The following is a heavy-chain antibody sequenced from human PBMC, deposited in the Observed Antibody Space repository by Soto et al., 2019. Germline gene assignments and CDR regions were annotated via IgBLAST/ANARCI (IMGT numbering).Heavy chain of an antibody. Sequence: QVQLVQSGAEVKKPGASVKISCKTSGYTFTSYYVHWVRQAPGQGLEWMGMVYPSGGATSYAQKFQGRVAVTADTATSTVYMDLYSLRSDDTAVYYCGTTMTMPWYFDFWGQGTLVFVSS. J-gene: IGHJ4*02. CDR1: GYTFTSYY. V-gene: IGHV1-46*01. D-gene: IGHD4-17*01. CDR2: VYPSGGAT. CDR3: GTTMTMPWYFDF.